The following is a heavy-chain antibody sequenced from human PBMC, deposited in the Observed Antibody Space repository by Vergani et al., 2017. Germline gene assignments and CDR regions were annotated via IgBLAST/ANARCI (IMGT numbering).Heavy chain of an antibody. CDR2: IIPIFGTA. J-gene: IGHJ4*02. CDR3: AMTPKVRLVMVDFDY. CDR1: GCTFSSYA. V-gene: IGHV1-69*06. Sequence: QVQLVQSGAEVKKPGSSVKVSCKASGCTFSSYAISWVRQAPGQGLEWMGGIIPIFGTANYAQKFQGRVTITADKSTSTAYMELSSLRTEDTAVYYWAMTPKVRLVMVDFDYWGQGTLVTVSS. D-gene: IGHD3-16*01.